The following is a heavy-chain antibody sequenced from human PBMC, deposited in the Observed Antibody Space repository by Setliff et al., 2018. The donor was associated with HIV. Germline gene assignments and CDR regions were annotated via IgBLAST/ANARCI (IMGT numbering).Heavy chain of an antibody. J-gene: IGHJ4*02. D-gene: IGHD3-16*02. CDR3: ARTERDVWGSYRYYDY. Sequence: GASVKVSCKASGFTFTSSAMQWVRQARGQRLEWIGWIVVGSGNTNYAQKFRERVTITRDVSTSTVYMELSSLRAEDTAVYYCARTERDVWGSYRYYDYWGQGTLVTVSS. CDR1: GFTFTSSA. V-gene: IGHV1-58*02. CDR2: IVVGSGNT.